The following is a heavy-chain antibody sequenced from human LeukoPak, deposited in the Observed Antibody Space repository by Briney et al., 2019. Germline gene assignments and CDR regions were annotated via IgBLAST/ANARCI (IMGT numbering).Heavy chain of an antibody. D-gene: IGHD6-19*01. Sequence: PGGSLRLSCAASGFTFSSYSMNWVRQAPGKGLEWVSSTSSSSYIYYADSVKSRFTISRDNAKNSLYLQMNSLRAEDTAVYYCARDLLGGWGGYWGQGTRVTVSS. CDR3: ARDLLGGWGGY. CDR2: TSSSSYI. CDR1: GFTFSSYS. V-gene: IGHV3-21*01. J-gene: IGHJ4*02.